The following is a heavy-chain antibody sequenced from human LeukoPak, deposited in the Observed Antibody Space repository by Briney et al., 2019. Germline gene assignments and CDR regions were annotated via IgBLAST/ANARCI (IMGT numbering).Heavy chain of an antibody. D-gene: IGHD6-6*01. J-gene: IGHJ6*03. CDR2: ISWNSGSI. V-gene: IGHV3-9*03. CDR1: GFTFDDYA. Sequence: GGSLRLSCAASGFTFDDYAMHWVRQAPGKGLEWVSGISWNSGSIGYADSVKGRFTISRDNAKNSLYLQMNSLRAEDMALYYCAKVAARRSYYYYMDVWGKGTMVTVSS. CDR3: AKVAARRSYYYYMDV.